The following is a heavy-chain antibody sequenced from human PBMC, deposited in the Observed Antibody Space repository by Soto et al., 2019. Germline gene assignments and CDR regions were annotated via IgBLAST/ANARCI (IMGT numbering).Heavy chain of an antibody. V-gene: IGHV4-61*01. J-gene: IGHJ4*02. CDR1: GGSVSSGSYY. CDR3: ASAPNQYYFDY. Sequence: SETLSLTCAAYGGSVSSGSYYWSWIRQPPGKGLEWIGEMSHSGGTHFNPSLKSRVTISVDTSKNQFSLKLSSVTAADTAVYYCASAPNQYYFDYWGQGTLVTVS. CDR2: MSHSGGT.